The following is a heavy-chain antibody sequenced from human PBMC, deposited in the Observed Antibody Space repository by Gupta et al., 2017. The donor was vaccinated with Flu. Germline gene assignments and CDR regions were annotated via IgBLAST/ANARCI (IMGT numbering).Heavy chain of an antibody. CDR1: GGSISGHY. CDR3: ARWRGVDGYSYYAMDV. V-gene: IGHV4-59*11. D-gene: IGHD5-24*01. Sequence: QVQLQESGPGLVKPSETLSLTCTVSGGSISGHYWIWIRQPPGKGLEWIGHISPSGSTNHNPSLNSRVTISVDTSKNQFSLQLPSVTAADTAVYYCARWRGVDGYSYYAMDVCGQGATVTVSS. J-gene: IGHJ6*02. CDR2: ISPSGST.